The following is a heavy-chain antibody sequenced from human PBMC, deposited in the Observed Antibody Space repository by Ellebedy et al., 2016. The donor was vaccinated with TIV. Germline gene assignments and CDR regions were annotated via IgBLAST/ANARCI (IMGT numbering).Heavy chain of an antibody. D-gene: IGHD3-16*01. V-gene: IGHV1-2*02. Sequence: AASVKVSCKASGYTFTGYYMHWVRQAPGQGLEWMGWINPNSGGTNYAQKFQGRVTMTRDTSTSTVYMELSSLRSEDTAVYYCARTFPRGVMDFDYWGQGTLVTVSS. CDR3: ARTFPRGVMDFDY. CDR1: GYTFTGYY. CDR2: INPNSGGT. J-gene: IGHJ4*02.